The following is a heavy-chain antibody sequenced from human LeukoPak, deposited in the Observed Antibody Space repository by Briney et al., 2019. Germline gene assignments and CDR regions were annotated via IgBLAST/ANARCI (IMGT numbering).Heavy chain of an antibody. V-gene: IGHV4-4*07. CDR1: GGSVSSYH. D-gene: IGHD4-17*01. Sequence: ASETLSLTCSVSGGSVSSYHWNWIQQFAAKGLEWVGRIHASGSSNYLPSLKRRVTMSLDTSKMQLSLRLNSVTAADTAVYYCVRENRDDGDSRGGFFDLWGQGTPVSVSS. CDR3: VRENRDDGDSRGGFFDL. J-gene: IGHJ5*02. CDR2: IHASGSS.